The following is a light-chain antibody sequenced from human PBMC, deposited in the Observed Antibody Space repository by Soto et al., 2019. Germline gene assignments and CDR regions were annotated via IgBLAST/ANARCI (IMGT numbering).Light chain of an antibody. CDR2: KAS. CDR1: QSISSW. CDR3: QQYSENWT. V-gene: IGKV1-5*03. J-gene: IGKJ1*01. Sequence: DIQMTQSPSTLSASVGDRVTITCRASQSISSWLAWYQQRPGTAPNLLIYKASTLQSGVPSRFSGSGSGTEFTLTISSLQPDDSATYYCQQYSENWTFGQGTKV.